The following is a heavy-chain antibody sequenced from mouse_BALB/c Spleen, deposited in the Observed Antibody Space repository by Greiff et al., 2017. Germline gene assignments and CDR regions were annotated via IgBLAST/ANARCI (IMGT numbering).Heavy chain of an antibody. CDR2: IYWDDDK. CDR3: ARRDLLRAMDY. Sequence: QVTLKVSGPGILQPSQTLSLTCSFSGFSLSTSGMGVSWIRQPSGKGLEWLAHIYWDDDKRYNPSLKSRLTISKDTSSNQVFLKITSVDTADTATYYCARRDLLRAMDYWGQGTSVTVSS. CDR1: GFSLSTSGMG. V-gene: IGHV8-12*01. D-gene: IGHD2-1*01. J-gene: IGHJ4*01.